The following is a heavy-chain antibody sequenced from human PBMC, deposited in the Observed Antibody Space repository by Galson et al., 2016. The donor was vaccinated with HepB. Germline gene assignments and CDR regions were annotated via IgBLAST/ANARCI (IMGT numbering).Heavy chain of an antibody. D-gene: IGHD3-10*01. Sequence: SLRLSCAVSGFTFSSYTMNWVRQAPGKGLEWVSSISRSSSHIYYADSVKGRSTISRDNAENSLYLHMNDLRAEDTAVYFCARLNVTVVQGIRCYGLDVWGKGTSVIVSS. V-gene: IGHV3-21*04. J-gene: IGHJ6*04. CDR1: GFTFSSYT. CDR3: ARLNVTVVQGIRCYGLDV. CDR2: ISRSSSHI.